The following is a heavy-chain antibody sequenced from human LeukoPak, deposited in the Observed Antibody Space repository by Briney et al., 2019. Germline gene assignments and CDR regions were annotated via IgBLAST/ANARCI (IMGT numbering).Heavy chain of an antibody. CDR3: ARNKLGAFDY. D-gene: IGHD7-27*01. CDR2: IYYSGST. J-gene: IGHJ4*02. CDR1: GDPVNSYY. V-gene: IGHV4-59*02. Sequence: PSETLSLTCSVSGDPVNSYYWSWIRQPPGKGLEWIGYIYYSGSTNYNPSLKSRVTISVDTSKKQFSMKLTSVTAADTAVYYCARNKLGAFDYWGQGTLVTVSS.